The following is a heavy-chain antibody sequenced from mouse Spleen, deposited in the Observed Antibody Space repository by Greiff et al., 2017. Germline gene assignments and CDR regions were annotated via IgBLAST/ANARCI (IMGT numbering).Heavy chain of an antibody. D-gene: IGHD2-14*01. CDR2: IYPRSGNT. Sequence: QVHVKQSGAELARPGASVKLSCKASGYTFPSYGISWVKQRTGQGLEWIGEIYPRSGNTYYNEKFKGKATLTADKSSSTAYMELRSLTSEDSAVYFCARRREYRYDVRYYYAMDYWGQGTSVTVSS. CDR1: GYTFPSYG. J-gene: IGHJ4*01. V-gene: IGHV1-81*01. CDR3: ARRREYRYDVRYYYAMDY.